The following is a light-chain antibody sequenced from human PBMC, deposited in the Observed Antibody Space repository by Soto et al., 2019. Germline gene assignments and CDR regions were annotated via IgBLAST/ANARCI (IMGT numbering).Light chain of an antibody. CDR3: QQYNNYPWT. Sequence: DIQMTQSPSTLSASVGDRVTITCRASQSISIWLAWYQQKPGKAPNLLISKASSLESGVPSRFIGSGSGTEFTLTISSLQHDDFATYYCQQYNNYPWTFGQGTKVEIK. V-gene: IGKV1-5*03. J-gene: IGKJ1*01. CDR2: KAS. CDR1: QSISIW.